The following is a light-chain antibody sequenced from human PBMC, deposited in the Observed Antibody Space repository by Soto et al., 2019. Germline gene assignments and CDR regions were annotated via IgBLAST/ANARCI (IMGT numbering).Light chain of an antibody. J-gene: IGKJ1*01. CDR3: QQYGSSPRT. CDR1: QSVSSGY. Sequence: EIVLTQSPCTLSLSPGERSTLSCMASQSVSSGYLVWYQQKPGQAPRLLIYGASSRATGIPDRFSGSGSGTDFTLTISRLEPEDFAVYYCQQYGSSPRTFGQGTKVDIK. V-gene: IGKV3-20*01. CDR2: GAS.